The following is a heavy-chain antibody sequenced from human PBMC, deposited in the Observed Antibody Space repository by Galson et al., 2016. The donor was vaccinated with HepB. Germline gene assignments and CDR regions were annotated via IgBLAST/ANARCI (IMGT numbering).Heavy chain of an antibody. D-gene: IGHD6-19*01. Sequence: PALVKPPQTLTLTCTFSGFSLTTTAVGVGWFRQPPGKALEWLALIYWNDDNHYSPSLRSRLTLTKDTSKNHVVLTMTYMDPVDTATYYCAHGSGWLFDYWGQGTLVTVSS. CDR1: GFSLTTTAVG. V-gene: IGHV2-5*01. J-gene: IGHJ4*02. CDR2: IYWNDDN. CDR3: AHGSGWLFDY.